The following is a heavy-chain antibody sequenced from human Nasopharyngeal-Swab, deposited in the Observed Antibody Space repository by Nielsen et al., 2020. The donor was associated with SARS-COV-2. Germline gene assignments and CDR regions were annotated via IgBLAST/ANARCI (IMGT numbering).Heavy chain of an antibody. V-gene: IGHV4-4*07. Sequence: SETLSLTCTVSGGSFSSYYWSWIRQPAGKGLEWIGRIYTSGSTNYNPSLKSRVTMSVDTSKKQFSLKLSSVTAADTAVYYCARDRRWFGESGDAFDIWGQGTMVTVSS. CDR3: ARDRRWFGESGDAFDI. J-gene: IGHJ3*02. CDR2: IYTSGST. CDR1: GGSFSSYY. D-gene: IGHD3-10*01.